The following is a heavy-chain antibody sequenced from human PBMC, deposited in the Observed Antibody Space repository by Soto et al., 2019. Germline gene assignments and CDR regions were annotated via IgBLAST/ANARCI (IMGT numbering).Heavy chain of an antibody. CDR3: AKEFGERDYYDSSGLFDY. J-gene: IGHJ4*02. Sequence: GGSLRLSCAASGFTFDDYTMHWVRQAPGKGLEWVSLISWDGGSTYYADSVKGRFTISRDNSKNSLYLQMNSLRTEDTALYYCAKEFGERDYYDSSGLFDYWGQGTLVTVSS. D-gene: IGHD3-22*01. CDR2: ISWDGGST. CDR1: GFTFDDYT. V-gene: IGHV3-43*01.